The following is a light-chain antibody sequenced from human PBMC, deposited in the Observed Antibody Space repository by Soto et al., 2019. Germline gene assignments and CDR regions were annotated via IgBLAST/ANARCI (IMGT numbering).Light chain of an antibody. CDR2: DAS. V-gene: IGKV1-5*01. CDR1: QPISSW. J-gene: IGKJ1*01. Sequence: DIQMTQSPPTLSASVGDRVTITCRASQPISSWLAWYHQKPGKAPKLLIYDASNLESWVPSRFSGSGSGTEFTLTISSLQPEDFGIYYCQQYENYWTFGQGTKVESK. CDR3: QQYENYWT.